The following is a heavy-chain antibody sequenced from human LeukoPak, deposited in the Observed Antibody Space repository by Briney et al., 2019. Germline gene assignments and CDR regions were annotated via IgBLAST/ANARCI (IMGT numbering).Heavy chain of an antibody. J-gene: IGHJ5*02. CDR2: INHSGST. CDR1: GGSFSGYY. Sequence: SETLSLTCAVYGGSFSGYYWSWIRQPPGKGLEWIGEINHSGSTNYNPSLKSRVTISVDTSKNQFSLKLSSVTAADTAVYYCARGAWGHWFDPWGQGTLVTVSS. D-gene: IGHD7-27*01. V-gene: IGHV4-34*01. CDR3: ARGAWGHWFDP.